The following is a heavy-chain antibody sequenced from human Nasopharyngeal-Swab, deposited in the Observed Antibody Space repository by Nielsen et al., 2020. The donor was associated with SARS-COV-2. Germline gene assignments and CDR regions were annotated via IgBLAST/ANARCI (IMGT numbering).Heavy chain of an antibody. CDR1: GGSISSGGYS. CDR2: IYHSGST. CDR3: ARELEPPPSVYFDY. J-gene: IGHJ4*02. D-gene: IGHD1-1*01. Sequence: SETLSLTCAVSGGSISSGGYSWSWIRQPPGKGLEWIGYIYHSGSTYYNPSLKSRVTISIDTSKKQLSLKLSSVTAADTAVYYCARELEPPPSVYFDYWGQGTLVTVSS. V-gene: IGHV4-30-2*01.